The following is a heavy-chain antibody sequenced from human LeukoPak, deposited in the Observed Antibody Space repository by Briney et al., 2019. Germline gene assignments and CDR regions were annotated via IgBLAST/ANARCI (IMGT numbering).Heavy chain of an antibody. J-gene: IGHJ6*03. CDR2: IYYSGST. D-gene: IGHD3-10*01. CDR3: ARGITMVRGVNRYFYMDV. CDR1: GGSISSYY. V-gene: IGHV4-59*01. Sequence: PSETLSLTCTVSGGSISSYYWSWIRQPPGKGLEWIGYIYYSGSTNHNSSLKSRVTISVDTSKNQFSLKLSSVTAADTAVYYCARGITMVRGVNRYFYMDVWGKGTTVTVSS.